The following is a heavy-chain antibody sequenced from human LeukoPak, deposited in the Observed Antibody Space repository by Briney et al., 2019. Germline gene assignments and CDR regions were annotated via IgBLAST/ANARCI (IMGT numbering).Heavy chain of an antibody. V-gene: IGHV4-61*02. CDR2: IYTSGST. Sequence: SETLSLTCTVSGGSISSGSYYWSWIRQPAGKGLEWIGRIYTSGSTNYNPSLKSRVTISVDTSKNQFSLKLSSVTAADTAVYYWARKRVNLYSSSSSAFDIWGQGQWSPSLQ. J-gene: IGHJ3*02. CDR3: ARKRVNLYSSSSSAFDI. CDR1: GGSISSGSYY. D-gene: IGHD6-6*01.